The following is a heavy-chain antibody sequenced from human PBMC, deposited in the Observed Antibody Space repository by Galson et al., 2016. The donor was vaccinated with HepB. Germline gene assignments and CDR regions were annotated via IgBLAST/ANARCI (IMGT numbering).Heavy chain of an antibody. CDR2: FDAARAKT. J-gene: IGHJ4*02. V-gene: IGHV1-24*01. Sequence: SVKVSCKVSGKSLHDLSIHWVRQAPGKGLEWMGGFDAARAKTVYGQAWQGRVTMTEDPSADTAYMDLSSLTSEDTAMYYCARRGGALGGLDYWDQGTLVTVSS. D-gene: IGHD1-26*01. CDR1: GKSLHDLS. CDR3: ARRGGALGGLDY.